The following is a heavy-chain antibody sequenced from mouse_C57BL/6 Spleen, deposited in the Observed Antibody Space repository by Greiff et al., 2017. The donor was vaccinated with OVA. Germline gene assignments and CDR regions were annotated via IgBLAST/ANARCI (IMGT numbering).Heavy chain of an antibody. Sequence: VKVEESGPGLVQPSQSLSITCTVSGFSLTSYGVHWVRQSPGKGLEWLGVIWSGGSTDYNAAFISRLSISKDNSKSQVFFKMNSLQADDTAIYYCARTDYEADAMDYWGQGTSVTVSS. J-gene: IGHJ4*01. V-gene: IGHV2-2*01. CDR3: ARTDYEADAMDY. D-gene: IGHD2-4*01. CDR1: GFSLTSYG. CDR2: IWSGGST.